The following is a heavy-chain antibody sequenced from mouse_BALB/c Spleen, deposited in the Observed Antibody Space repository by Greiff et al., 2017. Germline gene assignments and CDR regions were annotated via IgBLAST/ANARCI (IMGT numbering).Heavy chain of an antibody. J-gene: IGHJ2*01. V-gene: IGHV5-17*02. CDR3: ARDLPFDY. CDR2: ISSGSSTI. CDR1: GFTFSSFG. Sequence: EVMLVESGGGLVQPGGSRKLSCAASGFTFSSFGMHWVRQAPEKGLEWVAYISSGSSTIYYADTVKGRFTISRDNPKNTLFLQMTSLRSEDTAMYYCARDLPFDYWGQGTTLTVSS.